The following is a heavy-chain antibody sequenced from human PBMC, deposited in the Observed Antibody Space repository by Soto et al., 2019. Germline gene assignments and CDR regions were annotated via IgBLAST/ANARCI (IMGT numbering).Heavy chain of an antibody. CDR3: AIGMTEKPPTQDDAPDNYYLDS. Sequence: PSETLSLTCAVYGTSFSGFYWTWIRQPPGKGLEWIGDINNAGSANHNPSLKGRVTISVDTSKNQISLKMKSVTAADTAVYYCAIGMTEKPPTQDDAPDNYYLDSWGLGTQVTVSS. CDR1: GTSFSGFY. D-gene: IGHD3-22*01. J-gene: IGHJ5*01. V-gene: IGHV4-34*01. CDR2: INNAGSA.